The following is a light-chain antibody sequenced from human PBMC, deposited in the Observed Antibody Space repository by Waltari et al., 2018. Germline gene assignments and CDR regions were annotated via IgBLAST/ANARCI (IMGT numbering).Light chain of an antibody. CDR2: GAS. Sequence: VLTQSPGTLSLSPGERATLSCGASQSLTKRYLAWYQQKPGQAPRLLIYGASSRAAGIPDRFSGSGSGTDFTLTISRLEPEDFAVYYCQQYGSSVLYTFGQGTKLEIK. J-gene: IGKJ2*01. V-gene: IGKV3-20*01. CDR3: QQYGSSVLYT. CDR1: QSLTKRY.